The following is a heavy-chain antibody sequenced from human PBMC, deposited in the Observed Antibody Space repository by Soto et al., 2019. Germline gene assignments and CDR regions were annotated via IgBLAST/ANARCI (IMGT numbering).Heavy chain of an antibody. V-gene: IGHV4-61*01. J-gene: IGHJ6*02. CDR3: ARGIAGWYQGGYYYGVDV. D-gene: IGHD6-19*01. Sequence: QVQLQESGPGLVKPSETLSLTCTVSGGSVSSGSYYWSWIRQPPGKGLEWIGYIYYSGSTNYNPSLKSRVTISVDMSKNQFSLQLSSVTAADTAVYYCARGIAGWYQGGYYYGVDVWGQGTTVTVSS. CDR1: GGSVSSGSYY. CDR2: IYYSGST.